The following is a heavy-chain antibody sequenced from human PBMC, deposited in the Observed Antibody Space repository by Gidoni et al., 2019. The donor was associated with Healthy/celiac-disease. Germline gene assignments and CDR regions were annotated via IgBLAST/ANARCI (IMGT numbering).Heavy chain of an antibody. Sequence: EVQLLESGGGLVQPGGSLRLSCAASGFTFSSYAMSRGRQAPGKGRECGSAISGRGGSTYYEDSVKGRFTISRDNSKNTRYLQMNSLRAEETAVDYGAKGGLWVGELKFWGQGTLVTVSS. CDR3: AKGGLWVGELKF. V-gene: IGHV3-23*01. CDR2: ISGRGGST. D-gene: IGHD3-10*01. J-gene: IGHJ4*02. CDR1: GFTFSSYA.